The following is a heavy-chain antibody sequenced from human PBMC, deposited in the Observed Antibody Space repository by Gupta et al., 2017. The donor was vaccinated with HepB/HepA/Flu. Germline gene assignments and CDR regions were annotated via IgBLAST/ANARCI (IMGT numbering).Heavy chain of an antibody. CDR1: GFTFSSYS. J-gene: IGHJ6*02. CDR2: ISSSSSYI. Sequence: EVQLVESGGGLVKPGGSLRLSCAASGFTFSSYSMNWVRQAPGKGLEWVSSISSSSSYIYYADSVKGRFTISRDNAKNSLYLQMNSLRAEDTAVYYCARDLVTPYYYYGMDVWGQGTTVTVSS. D-gene: IGHD4-23*01. V-gene: IGHV3-21*01. CDR3: ARDLVTPYYYYGMDV.